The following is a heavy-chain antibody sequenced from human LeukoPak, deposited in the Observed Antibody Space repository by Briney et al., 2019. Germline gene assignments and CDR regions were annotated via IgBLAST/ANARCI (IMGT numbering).Heavy chain of an antibody. CDR2: IIPIFGTA. J-gene: IGHJ2*01. D-gene: IGHD5-18*01. CDR3: ARGPSEDTAMVIGDWYFDL. CDR1: GGTFSSYA. V-gene: IGHV1-69*13. Sequence: SVKVSCTASGGTFSSYAISWVRQAPGQGLEWMGGIIPIFGTANYAQKFQGRVTITADESTSTAYMELSSLRSEDTAVYYCARGPSEDTAMVIGDWYFDLWGRGTLVTVSS.